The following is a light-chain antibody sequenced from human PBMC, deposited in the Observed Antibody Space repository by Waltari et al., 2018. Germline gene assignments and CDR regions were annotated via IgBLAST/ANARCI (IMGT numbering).Light chain of an antibody. CDR2: DAS. V-gene: IGKV1-5*01. CDR1: HTINNY. J-gene: IGKJ4*01. Sequence: DIQMTQSPSTLSASDGDRVTITCRASHTINNYLAWYQQKPGKAPKLVIYDASSLESGVPSRFSGSGSGTEFTLTISSLQPDDFATYYCQQYDFYSLTFGGGTRVEIK. CDR3: QQYDFYSLT.